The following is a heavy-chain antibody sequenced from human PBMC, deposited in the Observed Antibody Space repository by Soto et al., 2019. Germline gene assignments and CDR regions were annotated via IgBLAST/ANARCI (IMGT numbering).Heavy chain of an antibody. CDR1: GYDFARTW. D-gene: IGHD5-12*01. CDR2: IYPGDSET. CDR3: ARLVGAYDSYFDH. V-gene: IGHV5-51*01. J-gene: IGHJ4*02. Sequence: RGESLKISCKASGYDFARTWIGWVRQLPGKGLDWLGIIYPGDSETRYSPSFRGQVTFSVDMSISTAYLQWSSLKTSDIAIYYCARLVGAYDSYFDHWGQGTRVTVSS.